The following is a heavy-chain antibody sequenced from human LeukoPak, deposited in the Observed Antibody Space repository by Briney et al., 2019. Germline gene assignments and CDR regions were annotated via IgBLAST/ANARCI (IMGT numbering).Heavy chain of an antibody. CDR3: AEAAGGSSDY. V-gene: IGHV3-23*01. J-gene: IGHJ4*02. CDR2: ISGSGAGT. CDR1: GFTFSNSA. D-gene: IGHD3-16*01. Sequence: GGSLRLSCAASGFTFSNSAMNWVRQAPGKGLELVSTISGSGAGTYYADSVKGRFTISRDNSKNTLYLQMNSLRAEDTAVYYCAEAAGGSSDYWGQGTLVTVSS.